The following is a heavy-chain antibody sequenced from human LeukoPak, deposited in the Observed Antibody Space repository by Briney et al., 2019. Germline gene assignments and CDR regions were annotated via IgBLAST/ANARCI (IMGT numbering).Heavy chain of an antibody. D-gene: IGHD3-22*01. V-gene: IGHV4-39*07. CDR3: ARLYDSSGYYAHFDY. CDR1: GGSISSSSYY. J-gene: IGHJ4*02. Sequence: SETLSLTCTVSGGSISSSSYYWGWIRQPPGKGLEWIGSIYYSGTTYYNPSLKSRVTISVDTSKNQFSLKLSSVTAADTAVYYCARLYDSSGYYAHFDYWGQGTLVTVSS. CDR2: IYYSGTT.